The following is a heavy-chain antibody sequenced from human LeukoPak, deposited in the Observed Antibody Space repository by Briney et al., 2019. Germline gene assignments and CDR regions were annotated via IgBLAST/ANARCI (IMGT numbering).Heavy chain of an antibody. CDR2: IKSKTDGGTT. V-gene: IGHV3-15*01. D-gene: IGHD4-17*01. CDR1: GFSFNKAW. J-gene: IGHJ4*02. Sequence: KTGGSLRLSCEASGFSFNKAWMSWVRQAPGKGPEWVGRIKSKTDGGTTDYAAPVNGRFTISRDDSKNMLYLEMNRLKTNDTALYYCSTHKYGRTTVTAFTLWGQGTLVTVSS. CDR3: STHKYGRTTVTAFTL.